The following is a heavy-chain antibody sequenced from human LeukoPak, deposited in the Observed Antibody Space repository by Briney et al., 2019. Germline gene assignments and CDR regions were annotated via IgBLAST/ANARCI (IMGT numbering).Heavy chain of an antibody. D-gene: IGHD1-26*01. J-gene: IGHJ4*02. CDR2: ISGSGGST. CDR3: AKASGSYFERSYFDY. V-gene: IGHV3-23*01. Sequence: PGGSLRLSCAASGFTFSSYAMSWVRQAPGKGLEWVSAISGSGGSTYYADSVKGRFTISGDNSKNTLYLQMNSLRAEDTAVYYCAKASGSYFERSYFDYWGQGTLVTVSS. CDR1: GFTFSSYA.